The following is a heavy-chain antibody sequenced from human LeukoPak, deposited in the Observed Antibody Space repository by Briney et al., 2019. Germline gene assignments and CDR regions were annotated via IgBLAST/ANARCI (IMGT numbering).Heavy chain of an antibody. D-gene: IGHD5-24*01. CDR3: ARDGRMATTDTEQFDY. Sequence: GGSLRLSCAASGFTFSSYSMNWVRQAPGKGLERVSSITSSSSHIYDADSVKGRFTISRDNAKNSLYLQMNSLRAEDTAVYYCARDGRMATTDTEQFDYWGQGTLVTVSS. V-gene: IGHV3-21*01. J-gene: IGHJ4*02. CDR1: GFTFSSYS. CDR2: ITSSSSHI.